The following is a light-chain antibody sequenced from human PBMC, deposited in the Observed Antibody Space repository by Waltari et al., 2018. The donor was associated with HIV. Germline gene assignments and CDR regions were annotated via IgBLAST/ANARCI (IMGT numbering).Light chain of an antibody. CDR3: NSYTTSSTLHVV. J-gene: IGLJ2*01. Sequence: QSALTQPASVSGSPGQSITISCTGTSRDVGGYNYVSWYQHHPGKAPKLMIYYVSNRPSGGFKRFSGSKSGNTASVTVSGRQCEYDADYYCNSYTTSSTLHVVFGGGTKLTVL. CDR1: SRDVGGYNY. V-gene: IGLV2-14*03. CDR2: YVS.